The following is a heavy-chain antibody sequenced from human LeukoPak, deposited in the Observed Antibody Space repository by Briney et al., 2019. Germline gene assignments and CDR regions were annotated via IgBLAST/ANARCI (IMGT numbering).Heavy chain of an antibody. J-gene: IGHJ4*02. CDR3: ARQFDYGDYWGTCDY. CDR1: GGSIGSGGYY. Sequence: SETLSLTCTVSGGSIGSGGYYWGWIRQSPGKGLEWIGSMHYSGSTWYNPSLKSRVTISGDTSKNQVSLKVRSVTAADTAVYYCARQFDYGDYWGTCDYWGQGTLVTVSS. D-gene: IGHD4-17*01. CDR2: MHYSGST. V-gene: IGHV4-39*01.